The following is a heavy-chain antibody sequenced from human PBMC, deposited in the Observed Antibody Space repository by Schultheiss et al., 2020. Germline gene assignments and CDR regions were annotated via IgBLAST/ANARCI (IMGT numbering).Heavy chain of an antibody. CDR3: ARYPRTYFDY. CDR1: GGSISSGSYY. Sequence: SETLSLTCTVSGGSISSGSYYWSWIRQPPGKGLEWIGEINHSGSTNYNPSLKSRVTISVDTSKNQFSLKLSSVTAADTAVYYCARYPRTYFDYWGQGTLVTVSS. J-gene: IGHJ4*01. CDR2: INHSGST. V-gene: IGHV4-30-2*05. D-gene: IGHD2-2*01.